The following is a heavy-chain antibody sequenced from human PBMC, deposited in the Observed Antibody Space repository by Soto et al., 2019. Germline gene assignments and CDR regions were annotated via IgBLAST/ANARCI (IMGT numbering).Heavy chain of an antibody. CDR3: ARDRPTSSIRARDYYYAMDV. CDR1: GYTFITYG. V-gene: IGHV1-18*01. Sequence: QVQLVQSGAEVKKPGASVKVSCKASGYTFITYGISWVRQSPGQGLEWMGWIISYNGNTNYAQKHQGRVTMTTDTSTTTAYMELRSLRSDDTAVYYCARDRPTSSIRARDYYYAMDVWGQGTTVTVSS. D-gene: IGHD6-6*01. J-gene: IGHJ6*02. CDR2: IISYNGNT.